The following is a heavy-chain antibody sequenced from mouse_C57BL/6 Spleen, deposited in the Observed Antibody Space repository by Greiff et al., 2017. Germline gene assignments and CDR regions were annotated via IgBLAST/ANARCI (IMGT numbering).Heavy chain of an antibody. CDR2: IDPSDSYT. J-gene: IGHJ2*01. CDR1: GYTFTSYW. Sequence: QVQLQQPGAELVKPGASVKLSCKASGYTFTSYWMQWVKQRPGQGLEWIGEIDPSDSYTNYNQKFKGKATLTVDTSSSTAYMQHSSLTSEDSAVYYCAREGGYWGQGTTLTVSS. V-gene: IGHV1-50*01. CDR3: AREGGY.